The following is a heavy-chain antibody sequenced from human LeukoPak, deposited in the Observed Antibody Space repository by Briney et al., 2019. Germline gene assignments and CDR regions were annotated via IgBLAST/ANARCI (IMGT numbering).Heavy chain of an antibody. CDR3: AKDQAGTWGLDY. J-gene: IGHJ4*02. CDR1: GFTPSAFG. V-gene: IGHV3-30*02. CDR2: LRPNGSN. D-gene: IGHD3-10*01. Sequence: GGSLRLSCAASGFTPSAFGMHWVRQAPGKGLEWVAFLRPNGSNNYVDSVRGRFPISRDNSKNTLYLQMNGLRTEDTAFYYCAKDQAGTWGLDYWGQGTLVTVSS.